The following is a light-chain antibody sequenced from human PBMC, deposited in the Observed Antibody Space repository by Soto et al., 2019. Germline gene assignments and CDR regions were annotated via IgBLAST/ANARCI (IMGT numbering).Light chain of an antibody. CDR1: QSVSNNY. CDR2: GAS. J-gene: IGKJ5*01. CDR3: QQHGSSPIT. V-gene: IGKV3-20*01. Sequence: EIVFTKSPGTLSLSPGEGATLSCRASQSVSNNYLAWYQQKPGQAPRLLIYGASNRATGIPDRFSGSGSGTDFTLTISRLEPEDFAVYYCQQHGSSPITFGQGTLLEIK.